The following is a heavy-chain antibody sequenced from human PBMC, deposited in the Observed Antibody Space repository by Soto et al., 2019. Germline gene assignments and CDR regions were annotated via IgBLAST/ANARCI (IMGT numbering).Heavy chain of an antibody. CDR3: ARGGRDGFDI. J-gene: IGHJ3*02. CDR1: GGSISTYY. CDR2: VYISGST. Sequence: PSETLSLTCTVSGGSISTYYWNWIRQSAGKGLEWIGRVYISGSTNYHPSLKSRVAMSVDTSNNQFSLKVTSVTAAHPAVYYCARGGRDGFDIWGQGTRVVVAS. V-gene: IGHV4-4*07.